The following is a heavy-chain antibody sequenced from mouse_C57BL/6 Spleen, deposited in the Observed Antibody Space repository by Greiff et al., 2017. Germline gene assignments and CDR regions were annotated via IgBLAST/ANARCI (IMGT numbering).Heavy chain of an antibody. CDR2: NYPGSGST. J-gene: IGHJ1*03. Sequence: VQLQQPGAELVKPGASVKMSCKASGYTFTSYWITWVKQRPGQGLEWIGDNYPGSGSTNYNEKFKSKATLTVDTSSSTAYMQLSSLTSEDSAVYYCARVDGYSEGYFDVWGTGTTVTVSS. CDR1: GYTFTSYW. CDR3: ARVDGYSEGYFDV. D-gene: IGHD2-3*01. V-gene: IGHV1-55*01.